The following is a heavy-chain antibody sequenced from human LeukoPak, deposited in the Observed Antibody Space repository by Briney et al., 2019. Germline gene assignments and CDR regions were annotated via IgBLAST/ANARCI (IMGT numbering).Heavy chain of an antibody. J-gene: IGHJ4*02. CDR3: ARGWGAGGNEPHLDY. CDR2: TYYRSKWYS. Sequence: SQTLSLTCAISGDSVSSNSAAWNWIRQSPSRGLEWLGRTYYRSKWYSDYAVSVKSRITINPDTSKNQFSLQLNSVTPEDTAVYCCARGWGAGGNEPHLDYWGQGTLVTVSS. D-gene: IGHD3-16*01. V-gene: IGHV6-1*01. CDR1: GDSVSSNSAA.